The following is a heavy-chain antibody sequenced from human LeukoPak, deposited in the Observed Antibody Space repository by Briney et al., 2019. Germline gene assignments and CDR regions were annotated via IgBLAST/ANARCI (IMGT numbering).Heavy chain of an antibody. Sequence: RSGGSLRLSCAASGFTFSSYAMSWVRQVPGKGLEWVSVISGSGDNTYYADSVKGRFTISRDNSKNMLYLQMNSLRAEDTAVYYCASLFSSGPLGGPWGQGTLVTVSS. D-gene: IGHD3-22*01. J-gene: IGHJ5*02. V-gene: IGHV3-23*01. CDR3: ASLFSSGPLGGP. CDR2: ISGSGDNT. CDR1: GFTFSSYA.